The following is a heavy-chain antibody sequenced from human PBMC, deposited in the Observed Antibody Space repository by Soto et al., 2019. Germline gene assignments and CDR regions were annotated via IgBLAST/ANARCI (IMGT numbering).Heavy chain of an antibody. CDR3: ASGNRLGYCSGGSCYSQSFDY. D-gene: IGHD2-15*01. J-gene: IGHJ4*02. Sequence: ASVKVSCKASGYTFTSYGISWVRQAPGQGLEWMGWISAYNGNTNYAQKLQGRVTMTTDTSTSTAYMELRSLRSEDTAVYYCASGNRLGYCSGGSCYSQSFDYWGQGTLVTVSS. CDR1: GYTFTSYG. V-gene: IGHV1-18*01. CDR2: ISAYNGNT.